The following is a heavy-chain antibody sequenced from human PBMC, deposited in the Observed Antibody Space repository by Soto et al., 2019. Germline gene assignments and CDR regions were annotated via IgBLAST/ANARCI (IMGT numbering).Heavy chain of an antibody. CDR3: AREGGRVTYLPAYYYGLDV. CDR1: GFTFSNYA. Sequence: EVQLLESGGGLEQPGGSLRLSCAPSGFTFSNYAMTWVRQAPGKGLEWVSAISGSGRSTYYADSVKGRFTISRDNSKNTLYLQMNSLRAEDTAVYYCAREGGRVTYLPAYYYGLDVWGQGTTVTVSS. CDR2: ISGSGRST. J-gene: IGHJ6*02. D-gene: IGHD3-16*01. V-gene: IGHV3-23*01.